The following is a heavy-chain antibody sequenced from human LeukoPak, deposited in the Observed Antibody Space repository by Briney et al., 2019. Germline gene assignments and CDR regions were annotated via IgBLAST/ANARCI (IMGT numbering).Heavy chain of an antibody. J-gene: IGHJ4*02. CDR2: INRSGST. CDR3: ASGWYDILTGYPEPPFDY. V-gene: IGHV4-34*01. Sequence: SETLSLTCAVYGGSFSGYYWSWIRQPPGKGLEWIGEINRSGSTNYNPSLKSRVTISVDTSKNQFSLKLSSVTAADTAVYYCASGWYDILTGYPEPPFDYWGQGTLVTVSS. CDR1: GGSFSGYY. D-gene: IGHD3-9*01.